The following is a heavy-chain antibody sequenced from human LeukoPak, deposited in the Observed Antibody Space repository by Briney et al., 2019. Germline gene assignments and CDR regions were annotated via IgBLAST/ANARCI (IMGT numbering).Heavy chain of an antibody. D-gene: IGHD2-2*01. CDR3: ACSSTTCYAAGDY. CDR2: ISSSGATR. Sequence: GGSLRLSCAASGFTFSSYEMNWVRQAPGKGLEWVSYISSSGATRYYADSVKGRFTISRDNAKNSLYLQMNSLRAEDTAVYYCACSSTTCYAAGDYWGQGTLVTVSS. V-gene: IGHV3-48*03. J-gene: IGHJ4*02. CDR1: GFTFSSYE.